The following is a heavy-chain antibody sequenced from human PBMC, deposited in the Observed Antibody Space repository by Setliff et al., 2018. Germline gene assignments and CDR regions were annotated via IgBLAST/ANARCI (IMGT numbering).Heavy chain of an antibody. CDR2: ISNSGGVK. V-gene: IGHV3-48*03. Sequence: PGGSLRLSCVASGFTFSNYEMNWVRQAPGKGLEWVSYISNSGGVKYYTDSVKGRFTFSRDNAKNSLYLQMNNLRAEDTAVYYCARGRGSGYRYGYVPYWGPGILVTVSS. J-gene: IGHJ4*02. CDR1: GFTFSNYE. D-gene: IGHD5-18*01. CDR3: ARGRGSGYRYGYVPY.